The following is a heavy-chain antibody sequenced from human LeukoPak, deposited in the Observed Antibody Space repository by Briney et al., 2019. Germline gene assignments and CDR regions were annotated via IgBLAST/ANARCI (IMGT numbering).Heavy chain of an antibody. CDR3: ARAGTALYYPTPNDY. D-gene: IGHD3-10*01. Sequence: ASVKVSCKASGYTITNYGISWVRQAPGQGLEWMGWISTYNGNTNYAQKLQGRVTMTTDTSTDTAYMELRSLRSDDTAVYYCARAGTALYYPTPNDYWGQGTLVTVSS. J-gene: IGHJ4*02. V-gene: IGHV1-18*01. CDR1: GYTITNYG. CDR2: ISTYNGNT.